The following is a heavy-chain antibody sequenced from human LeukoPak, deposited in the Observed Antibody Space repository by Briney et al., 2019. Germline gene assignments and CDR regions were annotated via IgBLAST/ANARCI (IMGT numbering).Heavy chain of an antibody. J-gene: IGHJ4*02. D-gene: IGHD3-10*01. CDR1: VYTFTNHY. CDR3: ARDYYGGHNLYNFDF. V-gene: IGHV1-46*01. Sequence: ASVKVSFKASVYTFTNHYIHWVRQAPGQGLEWMGMINPSGGRTTYAKKFQGRVTMTRDTSTNTVYTELSSLRSDDTAVYYCARDYYGGHNLYNFDFWGQGTRVIVSS. CDR2: INPSGGRT.